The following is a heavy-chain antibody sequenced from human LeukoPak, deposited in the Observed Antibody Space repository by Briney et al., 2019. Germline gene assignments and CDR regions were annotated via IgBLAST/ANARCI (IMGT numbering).Heavy chain of an antibody. CDR3: ARGYCTSTSCYGNYFDP. CDR1: GFTFSTYW. CDR2: IKQDGSEK. Sequence: PGGSLRLSCAASGFTFSTYWMIWVRQVPGKGLEWVANIKQDGSEKYYVDSVKGRFTISRDNAKNSLFLQMNSLRVEDTAVYYCARGYCTSTSCYGNYFDPWGPATLVTVSS. V-gene: IGHV3-7*01. D-gene: IGHD2-2*01. J-gene: IGHJ5*02.